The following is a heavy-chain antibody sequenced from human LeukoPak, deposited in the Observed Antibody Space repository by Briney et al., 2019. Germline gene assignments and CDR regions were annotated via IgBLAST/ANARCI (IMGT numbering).Heavy chain of an antibody. CDR3: ARDWSYYYYGMDV. J-gene: IGHJ6*02. CDR1: GFTFSSYS. Sequence: GGSLRLSCAASGFTFSSYSMNWVRQAPGKGLEWVSSISSSSSYIYYADSVKGRFTISRDNSKNTLYLQMNSLRAEDTAVYYCARDWSYYYYGMDVWGQGTTVTVSS. CDR2: ISSSSSYI. V-gene: IGHV3-21*01.